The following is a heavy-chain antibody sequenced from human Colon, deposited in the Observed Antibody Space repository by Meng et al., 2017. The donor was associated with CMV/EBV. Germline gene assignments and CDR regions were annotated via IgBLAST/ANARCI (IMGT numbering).Heavy chain of an antibody. J-gene: IGHJ6*02. Sequence: SETLSLTCTVSGGSISSGGYYWSWIRQHPGKGLEWIGYIYYSGSTYYNPSLKSRVTISVDTSKNQFSLKLSSVTAADTAVYYCARAAGYCSSTSCYQSGMDVWGQGTTVTVSS. CDR3: ARAAGYCSSTSCYQSGMDV. V-gene: IGHV4-31*03. CDR1: GGSISSGGYY. D-gene: IGHD2-2*01. CDR2: IYYSGST.